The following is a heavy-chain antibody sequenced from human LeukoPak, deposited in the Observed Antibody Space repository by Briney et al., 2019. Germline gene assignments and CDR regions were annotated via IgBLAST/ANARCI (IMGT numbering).Heavy chain of an antibody. J-gene: IGHJ5*02. V-gene: IGHV4-39*07. D-gene: IGHD2-8*01. CDR2: IYYSGST. Sequence: SETLSLTCTVSGGPISSSSYYWGWIRQPPGKGLEWIGSIYYSGSTYYNPSLKSRVTISVDTSKNQFSLKLSSVTAADTAVYYCARGGLNGSRILYFGPRGWFDPWGQGTLVTVSS. CDR3: ARGGLNGSRILYFGPRGWFDP. CDR1: GGPISSSSYY.